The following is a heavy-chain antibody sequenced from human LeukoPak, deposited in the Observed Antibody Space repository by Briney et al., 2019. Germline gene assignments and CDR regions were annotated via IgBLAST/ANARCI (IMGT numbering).Heavy chain of an antibody. D-gene: IGHD3-3*01. CDR2: IYSGGST. Sequence: GGSLRLSCAASGFTFSSYAMHWVRQAPGKGLEWVSVIYSGGSTYYADSVKGRFTISRDNSKNTLYLQMNSLRAEDTAVYYCARDGYDFWSGSRPLYFDYWGQGTLVTVSS. CDR1: GFTFSSYA. CDR3: ARDGYDFWSGSRPLYFDY. V-gene: IGHV3-53*01. J-gene: IGHJ4*02.